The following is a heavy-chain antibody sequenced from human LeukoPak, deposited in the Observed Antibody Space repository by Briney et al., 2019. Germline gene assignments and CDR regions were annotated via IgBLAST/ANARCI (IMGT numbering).Heavy chain of an antibody. J-gene: IGHJ5*02. V-gene: IGHV3-64*01. CDR2: ISSNGGST. CDR1: GFTFSSYA. D-gene: IGHD3-3*01. CDR3: ARGRDFWSGYSTNWFDP. Sequence: SGGSLRLSCAASGFTFSSYAMHWVRQAPGKGLEYVSAISSNGGSTYYANSVKGRLTISRDNSKNTLYLQMGSLRAEDMAVYYCARGRDFWSGYSTNWFDPWGQGTLVTVSS.